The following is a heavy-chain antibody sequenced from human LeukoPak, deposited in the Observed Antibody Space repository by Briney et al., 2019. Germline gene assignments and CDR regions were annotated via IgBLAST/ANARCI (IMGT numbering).Heavy chain of an antibody. V-gene: IGHV1-18*01. Sequence: ASVKVSCKASGYTFTSYGIFWVRQAPGQGLEWMGWISPYIANTNYAQKVQGRGSMTTDTSTSTAYMELRSLRSDDTAVYYCARAHGDTVVVPVALNWIDPWGQGTLVTVSS. CDR2: ISPYIANT. D-gene: IGHD2-2*01. J-gene: IGHJ5*02. CDR3: ARAHGDTVVVPVALNWIDP. CDR1: GYTFTSYG.